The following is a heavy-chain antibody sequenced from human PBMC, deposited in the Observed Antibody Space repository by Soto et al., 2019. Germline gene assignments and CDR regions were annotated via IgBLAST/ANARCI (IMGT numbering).Heavy chain of an antibody. V-gene: IGHV4-59*08. CDR3: ARGGERSCIQLWS. CDR1: GGSISSYY. J-gene: IGHJ5*02. D-gene: IGHD5-18*01. CDR2: IYYSGST. Sequence: QVQLQESGPGLVKPSETLSLTCTVSGGSISSYYWSWIRQPPGKGLEWIGYIYYSGSTNYNPSLKSRVTISVDTSKNQFSLKLSSVTAADTAVYYCARGGERSCIQLWSWGQGTLVTVSS.